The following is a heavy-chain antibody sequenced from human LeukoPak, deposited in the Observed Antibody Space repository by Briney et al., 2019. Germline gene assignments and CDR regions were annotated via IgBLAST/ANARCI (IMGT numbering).Heavy chain of an antibody. D-gene: IGHD3-3*01. J-gene: IGHJ4*02. V-gene: IGHV4-34*01. CDR3: ARVRGHFDY. CDR2: INHSGST. Sequence: PSETLSLTCAVYGGSFSGYYWSWIRQPPGKGLEWIGEINHSGSTNYNPSLKSRVTISVDTSKNQFSLKLTSVTAADTAVYYCARVRGHFDYWGQGTLVTVSS. CDR1: GGSFSGYY.